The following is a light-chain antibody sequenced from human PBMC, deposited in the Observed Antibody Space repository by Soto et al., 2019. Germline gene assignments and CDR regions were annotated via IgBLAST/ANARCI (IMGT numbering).Light chain of an antibody. Sequence: EIVLTQYPGTLSLSPGERATLSCRASQSVSSSYLAWYQHRPGQAPRLLIFGASTRATGIPARFSGSGSGTEFTLTISSLQSEDFSVYYCQQYNNWPPITFGQGTRRGL. J-gene: IGKJ5*01. CDR2: GAS. V-gene: IGKV3-15*01. CDR3: QQYNNWPPIT. CDR1: QSVSSSY.